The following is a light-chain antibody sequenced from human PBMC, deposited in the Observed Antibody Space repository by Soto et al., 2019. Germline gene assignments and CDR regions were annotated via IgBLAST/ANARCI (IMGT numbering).Light chain of an antibody. CDR2: KVS. Sequence: DVVMTQSPLSLPVTLGQPASISCRSSQSLVYSDGNTYLNWFQQRPGQSPRRLIYKVSNRDSGVPDRFSGGGSGNDFTLKISRVEAGDVGVYYCMQGTRWTRTFGQGSKV. CDR1: QSLVYSDGNTY. V-gene: IGKV2-30*01. J-gene: IGKJ1*01. CDR3: MQGTRWTRT.